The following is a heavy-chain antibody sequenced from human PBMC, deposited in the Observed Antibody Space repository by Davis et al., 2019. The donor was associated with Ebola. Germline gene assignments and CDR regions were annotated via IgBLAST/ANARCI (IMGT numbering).Heavy chain of an antibody. Sequence: PSETLSLTCTVFGGSFPTYYWSWIRQPPGKGLEWIGYIEHHGRTEYIPSLNNRVTISLDKSKNQFSLKMSSVTAADTAVYYCARDRNHYDSSGYYPLGAIDIWGLGTMVTVSS. V-gene: IGHV4-59*01. CDR3: ARDRNHYDSSGYYPLGAIDI. D-gene: IGHD3-22*01. CDR2: IEHHGRT. CDR1: GGSFPTYY. J-gene: IGHJ3*02.